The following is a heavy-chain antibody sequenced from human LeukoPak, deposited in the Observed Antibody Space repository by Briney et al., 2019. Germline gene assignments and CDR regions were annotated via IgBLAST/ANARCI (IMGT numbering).Heavy chain of an antibody. J-gene: IGHJ4*02. Sequence: SETLSLTCTGSGGSISSYYWSWIRQPPGKGLEWIGYIYYSGSTNYNPSLKSRITISVDTSKNQFSLKLSSVTAADTAVYYCARGPDYGGTFDYWGQGPLVTVSS. CDR2: IYYSGST. CDR1: GGSISSYY. D-gene: IGHD4-23*01. V-gene: IGHV4-59*01. CDR3: ARGPDYGGTFDY.